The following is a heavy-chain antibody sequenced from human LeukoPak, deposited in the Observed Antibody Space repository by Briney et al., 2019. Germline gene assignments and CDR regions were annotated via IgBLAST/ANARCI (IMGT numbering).Heavy chain of an antibody. D-gene: IGHD6-13*01. CDR3: ARDEYQAAGTVDY. CDR2: ISAYDGNT. CDR1: GYTFTSYG. Sequence: GASVKVSCKATGYTFTSYGISWVRQGPGQGLEWMGWISAYDGNTNYAQKPQGRVTMTTDTSTSPAYMELRSLRSDDTAVYYCARDEYQAAGTVDYWGQGTLVTVSS. J-gene: IGHJ4*02. V-gene: IGHV1-18*01.